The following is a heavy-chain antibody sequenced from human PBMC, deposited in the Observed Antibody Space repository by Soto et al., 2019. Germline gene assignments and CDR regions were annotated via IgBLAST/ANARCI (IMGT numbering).Heavy chain of an antibody. Sequence: EVQLAESGGGMVQPGGSLRLSCVASGFTFSIYSMNWVRQAPGKGLEWVSYIMPGSSHIFYADSVKGRFTISRDNAKNSLYLQMNSLRAEDTAVYYCAIEKVGAPSVHVFDIWGQGTMVTVSS. CDR1: GFTFSIYS. J-gene: IGHJ3*02. D-gene: IGHD1-26*01. CDR2: IMPGSSHI. CDR3: AIEKVGAPSVHVFDI. V-gene: IGHV3-48*01.